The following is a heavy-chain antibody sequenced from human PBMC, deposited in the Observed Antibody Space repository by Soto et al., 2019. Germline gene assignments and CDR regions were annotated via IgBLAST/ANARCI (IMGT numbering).Heavy chain of an antibody. CDR2: IYSGGST. V-gene: IGHV3-53*01. Sequence: EVQLVESGGGLIQPGGSLRLSCAASGFTVSSNYMSWVRQAPGKGLECVSVIYSGGSTYYADSVKGRFTISRDNSKNMLYLQMNSLRAEDTAVYYCGRSVYGDYLDYWGQGTLVTVSS. J-gene: IGHJ4*02. CDR3: GRSVYGDYLDY. D-gene: IGHD4-17*01. CDR1: GFTVSSNY.